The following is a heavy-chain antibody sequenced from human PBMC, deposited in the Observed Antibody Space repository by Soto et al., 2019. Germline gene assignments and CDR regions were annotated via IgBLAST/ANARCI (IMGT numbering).Heavy chain of an antibody. D-gene: IGHD3-3*02. CDR1: GFTFSSYS. V-gene: IGHV3-21*01. CDR2: ISSSSYI. CDR3: ARDKKVFPFSHYGMDV. Sequence: GGSLRLSCAASGFTFSSYSMNWVRQAPGKGLEWVSSISSSSYIYYADSVKGRFTISRDNAKNSLYLQMNSLRAEDTAVYYCARDKKVFPFSHYGMDVWGQGTTVTVSS. J-gene: IGHJ6*02.